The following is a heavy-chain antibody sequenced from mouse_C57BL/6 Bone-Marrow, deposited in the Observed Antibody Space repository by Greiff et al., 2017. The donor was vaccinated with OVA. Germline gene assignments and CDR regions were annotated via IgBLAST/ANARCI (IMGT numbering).Heavy chain of an antibody. Sequence: EVKLMESGGGLVQPGGSLSLSCAASGFTFTDYYMSWVRQPPGQALEWLGFLRHKANGYTTEYSASVKGRFTISRDNSQSILYLQMNALRAEDRATYYCARLVAKAMDYWGQGTSVTVSS. CDR3: ARLVAKAMDY. V-gene: IGHV7-3*01. CDR1: GFTFTDYY. J-gene: IGHJ4*01. CDR2: LRHKANGYTT. D-gene: IGHD1-1*01.